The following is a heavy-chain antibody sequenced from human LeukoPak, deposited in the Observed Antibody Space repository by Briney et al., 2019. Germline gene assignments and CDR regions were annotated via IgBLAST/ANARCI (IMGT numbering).Heavy chain of an antibody. V-gene: IGHV3-30*04. CDR1: GFTFSSYA. D-gene: IGHD2-15*01. CDR3: AKQLGYCSDGSCYFPY. Sequence: PGGSLRLSCAASGFTFSSYAMHWVRQAPGKGLKWVAVIADDGSNKYYADSVKGRFTISRDNSKSTLCLQMNSLRAEDTAVYYCAKQLGYCSDGSCYFPYWGQGTLVTVSS. CDR2: IADDGSNK. J-gene: IGHJ4*02.